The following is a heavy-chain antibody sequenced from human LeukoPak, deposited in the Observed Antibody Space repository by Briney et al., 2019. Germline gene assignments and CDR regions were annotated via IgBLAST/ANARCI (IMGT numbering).Heavy chain of an antibody. CDR3: VRGNYDNRGYSNAFDI. CDR2: IYYRGSN. CDR1: GASISSSY. D-gene: IGHD3-22*01. V-gene: IGHV4-59*01. J-gene: IGHJ3*02. Sequence: RSGTLSLTCTVSGASISSSYWSWVRQPPGKRLEWIGFIYYRGSNNSNPSLKSRVTISADTSKNQFSLKLSSVTAADTAVYYCVRGNYDNRGYSNAFDIWGQGVMVTVSS.